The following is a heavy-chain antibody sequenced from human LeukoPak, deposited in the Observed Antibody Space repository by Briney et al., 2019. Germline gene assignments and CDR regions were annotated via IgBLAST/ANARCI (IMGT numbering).Heavy chain of an antibody. V-gene: IGHV3-7*05. Sequence: GGSLRLSCAVSGFTFSSYWMTWVRQAPGKGLEWVANIKQDGSQKDYVDSVKGRFTISRDNAKNSLYLQMNSLRAEDTAVYYCARAASGGNSGDYWGQGTLVTVSS. CDR3: ARAASGGNSGDY. CDR1: GFTFSSYW. CDR2: IKQDGSQK. J-gene: IGHJ4*02. D-gene: IGHD4-23*01.